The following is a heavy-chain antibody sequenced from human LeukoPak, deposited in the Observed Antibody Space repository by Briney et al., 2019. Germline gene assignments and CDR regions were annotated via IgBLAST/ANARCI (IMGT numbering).Heavy chain of an antibody. CDR1: GGSFSGYY. D-gene: IGHD5-18*01. CDR2: INHSGST. V-gene: IGHV4-34*01. CDR3: ARFSRDVRIQLWFAGWFDP. Sequence: SETLSLTCAVYGGSFSGYYWSWIRQPPGKGLEWIGEINHSGSTNYNPSLKSRVTISVDTSKNQFSLKLRSVTAADTAVYYCARFSRDVRIQLWFAGWFDPWGQGTLVTVSS. J-gene: IGHJ5*02.